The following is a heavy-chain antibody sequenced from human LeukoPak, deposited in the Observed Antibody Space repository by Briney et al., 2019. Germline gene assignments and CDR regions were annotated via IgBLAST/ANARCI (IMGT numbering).Heavy chain of an antibody. Sequence: ASVKVSCKASGGTLSSYAISWVRQAPGQGLEWMGGIIPIFGTANYAQKFQGRVTITADESTSTAYMELSSLRSEDTAVYYCARKYCSGGSCAFDPWGQGTLVTVSS. J-gene: IGHJ5*02. CDR1: GGTLSSYA. CDR2: IIPIFGTA. V-gene: IGHV1-69*13. D-gene: IGHD2-15*01. CDR3: ARKYCSGGSCAFDP.